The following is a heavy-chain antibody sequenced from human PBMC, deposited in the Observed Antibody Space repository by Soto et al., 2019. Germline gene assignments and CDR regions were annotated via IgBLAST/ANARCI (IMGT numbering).Heavy chain of an antibody. V-gene: IGHV3-30*18. Sequence: QVQLVESGGGVVQPGRSLRLSCAASGFTFHFYGMHWVRQAPGKGLEWVAVISYDRSNKYYADSVKGRFTISRDNSNNTLFLQMNSMRTEDTAVYYCAKEDTEGYFENWGQGTLVTVSS. CDR1: GFTFHFYG. CDR3: AKEDTEGYFEN. J-gene: IGHJ4*02. CDR2: ISYDRSNK.